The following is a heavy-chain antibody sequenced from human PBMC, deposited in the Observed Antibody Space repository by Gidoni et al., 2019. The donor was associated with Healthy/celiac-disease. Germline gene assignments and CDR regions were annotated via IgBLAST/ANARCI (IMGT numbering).Heavy chain of an antibody. D-gene: IGHD4-17*01. J-gene: IGHJ4*02. CDR3: ASGDYGDYLDPHFDY. CDR1: GGSISSYY. Sequence: QVQLQESGPGLVKPSETLSLTCTVSGGSISSYYWSWIRQPPGKGLEWIGYIYYSGSTNYNPSLKSRVTISVDTSKNQFSLKLSSVTAADTAVYYCASGDYGDYLDPHFDYWGQGTLVTVSS. V-gene: IGHV4-59*01. CDR2: IYYSGST.